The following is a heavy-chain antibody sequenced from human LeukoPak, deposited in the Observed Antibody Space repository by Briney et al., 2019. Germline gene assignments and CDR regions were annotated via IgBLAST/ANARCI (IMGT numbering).Heavy chain of an antibody. Sequence: GGSLRLSCAASGFTFSSYAMHWVRQAPGKGLEWVAVITYDGGNKYYADSVKGRFTISRDNSKNTLYLQMNSLRAEDTAVYYCARVSGLSGSRRSAEYFQHWGQGTLVTVSS. V-gene: IGHV3-30-3*01. D-gene: IGHD3-3*01. J-gene: IGHJ1*01. CDR1: GFTFSSYA. CDR2: ITYDGGNK. CDR3: ARVSGLSGSRRSAEYFQH.